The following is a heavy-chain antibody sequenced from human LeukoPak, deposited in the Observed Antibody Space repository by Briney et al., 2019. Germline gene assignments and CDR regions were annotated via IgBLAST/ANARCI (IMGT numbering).Heavy chain of an antibody. J-gene: IGHJ6*03. D-gene: IGHD2-2*01. CDR2: IYLDGSRA. CDR3: GRAGPVTKDHFMDV. V-gene: IGHV3-7*01. CDR1: GFTFTNYW. Sequence: GGSLRLSCAVSGFTFTNYWMSWARQSPGKGLEWVANIYLDGSRAYYVDSVKGRFTISRDNAKNSLFLQMNSLSAEDTAVYYCGRAGPVTKDHFMDVWGKGATVTVSS.